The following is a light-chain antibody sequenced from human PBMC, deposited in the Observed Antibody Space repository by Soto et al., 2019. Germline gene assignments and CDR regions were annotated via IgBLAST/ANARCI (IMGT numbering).Light chain of an antibody. CDR2: GAS. CDR1: QIVSSN. Sequence: EIVMTQSPSTLSASLGERATLSCRASQIVSSNLAWYQQKPGQAPRLLIYGASTRATGIPARFSGSGSGTEFTLTISSLQSEDFAVYYCQQYNNYSRTFGQGTKVDIK. CDR3: QQYNNYSRT. V-gene: IGKV3-15*01. J-gene: IGKJ1*01.